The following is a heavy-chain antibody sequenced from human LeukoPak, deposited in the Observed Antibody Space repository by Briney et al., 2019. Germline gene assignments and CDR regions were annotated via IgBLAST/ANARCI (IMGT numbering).Heavy chain of an antibody. CDR2: ISGSGGST. CDR3: AKTGPGGDY. CDR1: GFTFDDYA. Sequence: GRPLRLSCAASGFTFDDYAMHWVRQAPGKGLEWVSAISGSGGSTYYADSVKGRFTISRDNSKNTLYLQMNSLRAEDTAVYYCAKTGPGGDYWGQGTLVTVSS. J-gene: IGHJ4*02. V-gene: IGHV3-23*01. D-gene: IGHD3-16*01.